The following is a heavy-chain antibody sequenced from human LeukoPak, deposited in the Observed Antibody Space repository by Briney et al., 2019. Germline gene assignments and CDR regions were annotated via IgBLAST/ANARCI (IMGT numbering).Heavy chain of an antibody. D-gene: IGHD4/OR15-4a*01. Sequence: SETLSLTCTVSGGSLSGSNWWSWVRQPPGKGLEWIGEIFHSGSTNYNSALKRRVTMSVDKSKNQFSLRLSSVTAADTAVYYCARWGNSYGEIGGYWGQGTLVTVSS. J-gene: IGHJ4*02. CDR3: ARWGNSYGEIGGY. V-gene: IGHV4-4*02. CDR1: GGSLSGSNW. CDR2: IFHSGST.